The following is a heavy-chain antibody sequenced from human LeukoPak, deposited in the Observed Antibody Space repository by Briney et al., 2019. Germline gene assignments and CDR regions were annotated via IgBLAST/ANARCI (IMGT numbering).Heavy chain of an antibody. CDR2: IYYSGST. J-gene: IGHJ4*02. D-gene: IGHD4-17*01. CDR3: ARAGTGDYHFDY. V-gene: IGHV4-59*01. Sequence: PSETLSLTCTVSGGSISSYYWSWIRQPPGKGLEWIGYIYYSGSTNYNPSLKSRVTISVDTSKNQFSLKLSSVTAADTAVYYCARAGTGDYHFDYWGQGTLVTVSS. CDR1: GGSISSYY.